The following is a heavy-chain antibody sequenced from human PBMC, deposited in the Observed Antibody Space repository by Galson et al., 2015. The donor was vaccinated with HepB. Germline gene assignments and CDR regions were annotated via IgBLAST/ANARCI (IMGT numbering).Heavy chain of an antibody. V-gene: IGHV3-21*01. CDR3: AKDEAQARYYDSSGYLDY. Sequence: SLRLSCAASGFTFSSYSMNWVRQAPGKGLEWVSSISSSSSYIYYADSVKGRFTISRDNAKNTLYLQMNSLRAEDTAVYYCAKDEAQARYYDSSGYLDYWGQGTLVTVSS. CDR2: ISSSSSYI. J-gene: IGHJ4*02. D-gene: IGHD3-22*01. CDR1: GFTFSSYS.